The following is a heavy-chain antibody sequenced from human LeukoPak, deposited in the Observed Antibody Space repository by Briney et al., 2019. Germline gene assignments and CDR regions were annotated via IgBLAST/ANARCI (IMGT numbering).Heavy chain of an antibody. CDR2: IWYDGSNK. D-gene: IGHD2-2*02. CDR1: GFTFSSYG. J-gene: IGHJ4*02. Sequence: QTGGSLRLSCEVSGFTFSSYGMHWVRQAPGKGLEWVAVIWYDGSNKYYADSVKGRFTISRDNSKNTLYLQMNSLRAEDTAVYYCAAQGAAIGFDYWGQGTLVTVSS. V-gene: IGHV3-33*08. CDR3: AAQGAAIGFDY.